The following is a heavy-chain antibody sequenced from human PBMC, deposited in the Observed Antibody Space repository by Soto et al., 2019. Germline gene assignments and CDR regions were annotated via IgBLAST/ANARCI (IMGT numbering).Heavy chain of an antibody. Sequence: QVQLVESGGGVVQPGRSLRLSCAASGFTFSSYGMHWVRQAPGKGLEWVAVISYDGSNKYYADSVKGRFTISRDNSKNTLYLQMNSLRAEDTAVYYCANWGPAKYWGQGTLGTVSS. CDR3: ANWGPAKY. D-gene: IGHD3-16*01. CDR1: GFTFSSYG. J-gene: IGHJ4*02. V-gene: IGHV3-30*18. CDR2: ISYDGSNK.